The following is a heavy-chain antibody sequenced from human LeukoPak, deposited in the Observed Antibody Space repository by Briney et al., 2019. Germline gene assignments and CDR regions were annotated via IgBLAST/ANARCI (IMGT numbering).Heavy chain of an antibody. CDR2: ISAYNGNT. CDR1: GYTFTSYG. Sequence: ASEKVSCKASGYTFTSYGISWVRQAPGQGLEWMGWISAYNGNTNYAQKLQGRVTMTTDTSTSTAYMKLRSLRSDDTAVYYCAKEGPGTWTYYFDYWGQGTLVTVSS. V-gene: IGHV1-18*01. J-gene: IGHJ4*02. D-gene: IGHD1-14*01. CDR3: AKEGPGTWTYYFDY.